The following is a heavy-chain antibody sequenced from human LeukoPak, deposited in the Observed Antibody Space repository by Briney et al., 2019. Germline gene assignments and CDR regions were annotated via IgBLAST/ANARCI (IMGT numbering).Heavy chain of an antibody. D-gene: IGHD2/OR15-2a*01. CDR1: GFTFRSYS. J-gene: IGHJ4*02. V-gene: IGHV3-74*03. Sequence: GGSLRLSCAASGFTFRSYSMHWVRQAPGKGLVWVARISPDGSSALSADSVRGRFTISRDNADNTLYLQLNSLRAEDTAVYYCARVSFCPRCHFDYWGQGTLVTVSS. CDR2: ISPDGSSA. CDR3: ARVSFCPRCHFDY.